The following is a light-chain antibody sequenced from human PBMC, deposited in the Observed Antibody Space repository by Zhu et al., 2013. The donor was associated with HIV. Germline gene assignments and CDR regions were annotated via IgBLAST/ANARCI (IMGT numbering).Light chain of an antibody. J-gene: IGKJ2*01. CDR2: ATS. Sequence: DIQMTQSPSSLSASVGDRVTITCRASQGIAAFLAWYQQKPGTAPKLLIYATSILQSGVPSRFSGSGSGTEFTLTIRSLQSEDFAVYYCQQYREWPFTFGQGTKVEVK. V-gene: IGKV1-9*01. CDR3: QQYREWPFT. CDR1: QGIAAF.